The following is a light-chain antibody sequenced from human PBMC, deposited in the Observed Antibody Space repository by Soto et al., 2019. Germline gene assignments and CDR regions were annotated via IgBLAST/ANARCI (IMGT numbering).Light chain of an antibody. Sequence: EIVLTQSPGTLSLSPGERATLSFRASQNITNRYVAGYQQKPGQDPRLLIYGTSSRATGIPDRFSGSGSGTDFTLTISRLEPADFSVYYCQQFGRSPGFTFGAGTKVDVK. CDR3: QQFGRSPGFT. J-gene: IGKJ3*01. CDR2: GTS. CDR1: QNITNRY. V-gene: IGKV3-20*01.